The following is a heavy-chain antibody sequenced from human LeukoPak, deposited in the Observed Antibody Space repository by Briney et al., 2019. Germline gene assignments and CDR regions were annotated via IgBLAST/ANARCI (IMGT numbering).Heavy chain of an antibody. CDR3: ARPRQMTTVTSFDY. V-gene: IGHV3-7*03. J-gene: IGHJ4*02. Sequence: GSLRLSCAASGFSFSNYWMSWVRQAPGKGLEWVANIKQDRSEKYYVDSVKGRFTISSDNAKNSLYLQMNNLRAEDTAVYYCARPRQMTTVTSFDYWGQGTLVTVSS. D-gene: IGHD4-17*01. CDR1: GFSFSNYW. CDR2: IKQDRSEK.